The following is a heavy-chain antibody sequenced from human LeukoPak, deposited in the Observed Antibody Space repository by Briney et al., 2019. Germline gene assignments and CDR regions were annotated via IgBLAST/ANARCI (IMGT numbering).Heavy chain of an antibody. CDR1: GGSISSGSCY. CDR2: IYTSGST. CDR3: ARLSVIVGSTLEYYYYYMDV. J-gene: IGHJ6*03. V-gene: IGHV4-61*02. D-gene: IGHD1-26*01. Sequence: SQTLSLTCTVSGGSISSGSCYWSWIRQPAGKGLEWIGRIYTSGSTNYNPSLKSRVTISVDTSKNQFSLKLTSVTAADTAVYYCARLSVIVGSTLEYYYYYMDVWGQGTTVTVSS.